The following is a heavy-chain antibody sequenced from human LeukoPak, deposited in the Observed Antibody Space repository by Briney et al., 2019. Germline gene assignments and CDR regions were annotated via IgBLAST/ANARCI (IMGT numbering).Heavy chain of an antibody. CDR2: IFPGDSDT. CDR1: GYSFSDYW. Sequence: GESLKISCKGSGYSFSDYWIAWVRQMPGKGLEWMGIIFPGDSDTRYGPSFQGQVTISADKSINTAYLQWSSLKASDTAMYYCARPGTSSTWFYFEYWGQGTLVTVSS. V-gene: IGHV5-51*01. J-gene: IGHJ4*02. D-gene: IGHD6-13*01. CDR3: ARPGTSSTWFYFEY.